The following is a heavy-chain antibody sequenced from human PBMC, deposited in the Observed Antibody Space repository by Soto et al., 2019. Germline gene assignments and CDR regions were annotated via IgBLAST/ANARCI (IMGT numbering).Heavy chain of an antibody. V-gene: IGHV3-66*01. Sequence: GGSLRLSCASSGFTVSSNYMSLVRQAPGKGLEWVSVIYSGGSTYYADSVKGRFTISRDNSKNTLYLQMNSLRAEDTAVYYCARDSIAAAGVFDYWGQGTLVTVSS. CDR1: GFTVSSNY. CDR3: ARDSIAAAGVFDY. CDR2: IYSGGST. J-gene: IGHJ4*02. D-gene: IGHD6-13*01.